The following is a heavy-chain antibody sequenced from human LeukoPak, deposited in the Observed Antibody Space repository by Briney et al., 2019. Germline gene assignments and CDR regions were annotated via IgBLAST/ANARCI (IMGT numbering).Heavy chain of an antibody. CDR1: GFTFSSYA. CDR2: ITGSSGST. J-gene: IGHJ5*02. V-gene: IGHV3-23*01. D-gene: IGHD3-9*01. Sequence: PGGSLRLSCAASGFTFSSYAMSWVRQAPGKGLEWVSSITGSSGSTYYADSVEGRFTISRDNSKSTLYLQMNSLRADDTAVYYCVRGAYMYYDISNWFDPWGQGTLVTVSS. CDR3: VRGAYMYYDISNWFDP.